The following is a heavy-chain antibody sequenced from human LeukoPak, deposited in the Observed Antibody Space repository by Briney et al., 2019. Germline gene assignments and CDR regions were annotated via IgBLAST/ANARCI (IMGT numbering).Heavy chain of an antibody. J-gene: IGHJ4*02. Sequence: GASVKVSCKASGGTFSSYAISWVRQAPGQGLEWMGRIIPILGIANYAQKFQGRVTITADKSTSTAYMELSSLRSEDAAVYYCARDPRIGYCSGGSCHTYYFDYWGQGTLVTVSS. V-gene: IGHV1-69*04. CDR1: GGTFSSYA. D-gene: IGHD2-15*01. CDR2: IIPILGIA. CDR3: ARDPRIGYCSGGSCHTYYFDY.